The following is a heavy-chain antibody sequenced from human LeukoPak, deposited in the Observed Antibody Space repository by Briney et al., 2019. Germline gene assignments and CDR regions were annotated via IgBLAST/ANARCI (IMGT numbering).Heavy chain of an antibody. D-gene: IGHD3-22*01. Sequence: PSETLSLTCTVSGGSIFSYYWNWIRQPPGKGLEWIGYIYSNGITSYNPSLRSRGTISIATSKNQFSLRLRSVTAADTAIYYCARRAYYDRSGYSPASGYFDLWGRGTLVSVSS. J-gene: IGHJ2*01. CDR2: IYSNGIT. CDR3: ARRAYYDRSGYSPASGYFDL. V-gene: IGHV4-4*08. CDR1: GGSIFSYY.